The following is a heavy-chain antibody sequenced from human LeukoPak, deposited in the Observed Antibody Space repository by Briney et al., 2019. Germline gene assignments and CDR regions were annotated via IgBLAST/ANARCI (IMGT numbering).Heavy chain of an antibody. D-gene: IGHD2-21*02. CDR1: GFTFSSYW. CDR3: AREEDIVVVTAIHNLDY. V-gene: IGHV3-7*01. Sequence: GGSLRLSCAASGFTFSSYWMNWLRQAPGKGLEWVANVKQDGSEKYYVDSVKGRFTISRDNAKNSLYLQMNSLRAEDTAVYYCAREEDIVVVTAIHNLDYWGQGTLVTVSS. J-gene: IGHJ4*02. CDR2: VKQDGSEK.